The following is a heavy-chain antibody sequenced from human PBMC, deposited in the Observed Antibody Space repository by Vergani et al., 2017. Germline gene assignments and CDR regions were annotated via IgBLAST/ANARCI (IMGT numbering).Heavy chain of an antibody. J-gene: IGHJ3*01. CDR3: ARRSGGYYSGGKVHPLRTAFDV. D-gene: IGHD2-15*01. Sequence: QVQLQASGPGRVKPSQTLSLTCTMSGGSISAGYYFWSWIRHPAGKGLEWLGHISASGNASHSPSLKTRVSMSVDTSKNQFSLTVTSVTAADTDIYFCARRSGGYYSGGKVHPLRTAFDVWGHGTVVTVSS. CDR1: GGSISAGYYF. V-gene: IGHV4-61*02. CDR2: ISASGNA.